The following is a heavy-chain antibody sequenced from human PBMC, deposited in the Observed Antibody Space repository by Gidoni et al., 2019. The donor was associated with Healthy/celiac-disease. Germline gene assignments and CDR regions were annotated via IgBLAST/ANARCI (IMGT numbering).Heavy chain of an antibody. Sequence: QVQLVESGGGVVQPGRSLSLSCAASGFTFSSYGMHWVRQAPGKGLEWVAVIWYDGSNKYYADSVKGRFTISRDNSKNTLYLQMNSLRAEDTAVYYCARFSSSWLKTSLIDYWGQGTLVTVSS. CDR2: IWYDGSNK. J-gene: IGHJ4*02. V-gene: IGHV3-33*01. D-gene: IGHD6-13*01. CDR3: ARFSSSWLKTSLIDY. CDR1: GFTFSSYG.